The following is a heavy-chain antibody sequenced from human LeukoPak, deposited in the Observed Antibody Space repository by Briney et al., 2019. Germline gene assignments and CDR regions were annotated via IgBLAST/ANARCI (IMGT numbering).Heavy chain of an antibody. J-gene: IGHJ4*02. D-gene: IGHD6-13*01. CDR1: GFTFSTYD. CDR2: ISGNGNSI. Sequence: GGSLRLACAASGFTFSTYDMSWVRQAPGKGLEWVSAISGNGNSINYADSVKGHFTISRDNSKSTLYLQMNSLRAEDTAVYYCAKVSWYDRGGYWGQGTLVTVSS. CDR3: AKVSWYDRGGY. V-gene: IGHV3-23*01.